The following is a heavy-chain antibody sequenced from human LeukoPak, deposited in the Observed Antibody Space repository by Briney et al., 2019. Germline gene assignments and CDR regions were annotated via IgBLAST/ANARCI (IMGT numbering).Heavy chain of an antibody. CDR3: ARVSGSPTYDVYDL. D-gene: IGHD1-26*01. J-gene: IGHJ3*01. Sequence: GSLRLSCEVSGFTFNAYTINWVRQAPGKGLEWVSSIDSSSSYIYYADSLRGRFTISRDNAKNSLYLQMNSLRAEDTAMYYCARVSGSPTYDVYDLWGQGTMVTVSS. CDR1: GFTFNAYT. CDR2: IDSSSSYI. V-gene: IGHV3-21*01.